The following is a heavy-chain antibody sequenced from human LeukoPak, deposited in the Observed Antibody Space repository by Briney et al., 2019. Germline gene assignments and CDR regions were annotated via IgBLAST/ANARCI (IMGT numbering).Heavy chain of an antibody. J-gene: IGHJ6*02. CDR2: INSDGSST. V-gene: IGHV3-74*01. CDR3: ARDLGLLYCSGGSCYSNYYYYGMDV. Sequence: PGGSLRLSCAASGFTFSSYWMHWVRHAPGKGLVWVSRINSDGSSTSYADSVKGRFTISRDNAKNTLYLQMNSLRAEDTAVYYCARDLGLLYCSGGSCYSNYYYYGMDVWGQGTTVTVSS. CDR1: GFTFSSYW. D-gene: IGHD2-15*01.